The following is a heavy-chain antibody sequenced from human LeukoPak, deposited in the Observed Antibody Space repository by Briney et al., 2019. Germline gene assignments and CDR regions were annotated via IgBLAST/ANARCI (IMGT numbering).Heavy chain of an antibody. J-gene: IGHJ4*02. V-gene: IGHV3-53*01. CDR1: GFTVSSNY. CDR3: TKLKGWYGDGYFDY. D-gene: IGHD6-19*01. Sequence: PGGSLRLSCAASGFTVSSNYMSWVRQPPGKGLEWVSVIYSGGTTFYADSVKGRFTISRDNSRNTPYLQMNSLRADDTAVYYCTKLKGWYGDGYFDYWGQGIVVTVSS. CDR2: IYSGGTT.